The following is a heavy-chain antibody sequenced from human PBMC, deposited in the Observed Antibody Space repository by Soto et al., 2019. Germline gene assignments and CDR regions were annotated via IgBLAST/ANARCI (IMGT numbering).Heavy chain of an antibody. V-gene: IGHV3-48*01. CDR1: GFTFSSYS. J-gene: IGHJ4*02. Sequence: GGSLRLSCAASGFTFSSYSMNWVRQAPGKGLEWVSYISSSSSTIYYADSVKGRFTISRDNAKNSLYLQMNSLRAEDTAVYYCARAHTYYDFWSGYYGYRHLDYWGQGTLVTVSS. D-gene: IGHD3-3*01. CDR2: ISSSSSTI. CDR3: ARAHTYYDFWSGYYGYRHLDY.